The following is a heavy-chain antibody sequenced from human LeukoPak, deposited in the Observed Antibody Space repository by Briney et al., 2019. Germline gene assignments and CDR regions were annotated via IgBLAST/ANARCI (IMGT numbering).Heavy chain of an antibody. Sequence: SGGSLRLSCAASGFTVSSNYMTWVRQAPGKGLEWVSVIYSGGSTYYADSVKGRFTISRDNSKNTLFLQMNSLRAEDTAVYYCARDFALDYWGQGTLVTVSS. J-gene: IGHJ4*02. V-gene: IGHV3-53*01. CDR2: IYSGGST. CDR3: ARDFALDY. CDR1: GFTVSSNY.